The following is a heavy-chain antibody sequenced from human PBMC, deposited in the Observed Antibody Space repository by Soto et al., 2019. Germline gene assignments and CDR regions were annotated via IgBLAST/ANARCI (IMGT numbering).Heavy chain of an antibody. D-gene: IGHD3-10*01. J-gene: IGHJ4*01. V-gene: IGHV4-30-4*01. CDR2: ISYSGNT. Sequence: QVQLQESGPGLVKPPQTLSLTCTVSGASLSRGGYYWSWIRQPPGKGLELIGYISYSGNTFYNPSLKSRLTISLDTSTNQVSLKLSSVTAADTAVYYCARGGDSAGSGSRPFDYWGHGTLVTVSS. CDR3: ARGGDSAGSGSRPFDY. CDR1: GASLSRGGYY.